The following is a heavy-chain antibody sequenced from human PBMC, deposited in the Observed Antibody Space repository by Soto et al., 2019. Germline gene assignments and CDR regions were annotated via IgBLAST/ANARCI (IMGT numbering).Heavy chain of an antibody. CDR1: GGSISSYY. D-gene: IGHD6-13*01. V-gene: IGHV4-59*01. Sequence: SETLSLTCTVSGGSISSYYWSWIRQPPGKGLEWIGYIYYSGSTNYNPSLKSRVTISVDTSKNQFSLKLSSVTAADTAVYYCARVSSWPRYYYYGMDVWGQGTTVTVSS. CDR2: IYYSGST. CDR3: ARVSSWPRYYYYGMDV. J-gene: IGHJ6*02.